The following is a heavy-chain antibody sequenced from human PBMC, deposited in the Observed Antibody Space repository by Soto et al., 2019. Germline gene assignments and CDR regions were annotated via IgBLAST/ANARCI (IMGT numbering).Heavy chain of an antibody. CDR1: GYTFTGYY. J-gene: IGHJ3*02. CDR3: AMVREYSSSLDDAFDI. Sequence: ASVKVSCKASGYTFTGYYMHWVRQAPGQGLEWMGWINPNSGGTNYAQKFQGWVTMTRDTSISTAYMELSRLRSDDTAVYYCAMVREYSSSLDDAFDIWGQGTMVTVSS. V-gene: IGHV1-2*04. CDR2: INPNSGGT. D-gene: IGHD6-6*01.